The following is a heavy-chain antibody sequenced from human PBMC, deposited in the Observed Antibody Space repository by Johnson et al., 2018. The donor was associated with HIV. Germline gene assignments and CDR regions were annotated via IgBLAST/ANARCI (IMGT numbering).Heavy chain of an antibody. Sequence: QVQVVESRGGVIQPGRSLRVSCAASGFTFSSYGMHWVRQAPGKGLEWVAVISYDGSNKYYADSVKGRFTISRDNSKNTLDLHMNSLRAEDTAVYFCAREGPSERAGFDIWGPGTMVTVSS. V-gene: IGHV3-30*19. CDR2: ISYDGSNK. CDR3: AREGPSERAGFDI. CDR1: GFTFSSYG. J-gene: IGHJ3*02.